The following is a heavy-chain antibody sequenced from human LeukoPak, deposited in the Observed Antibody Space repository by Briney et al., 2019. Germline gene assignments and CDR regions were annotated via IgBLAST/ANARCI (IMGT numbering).Heavy chain of an antibody. Sequence: GGSLRLSCAASGFTFSSYAMSWVRQAPGKGLEWVSAISGSGGSTYYADSVKGRFTISRDNSKNTLYLQMNSLRAEDTAVYYCAKDESPYYYEGWFDPWGQGTLVTVSS. CDR3: AKDESPYYYEGWFDP. J-gene: IGHJ5*02. CDR2: ISGSGGST. D-gene: IGHD3-22*01. V-gene: IGHV3-23*01. CDR1: GFTFSSYA.